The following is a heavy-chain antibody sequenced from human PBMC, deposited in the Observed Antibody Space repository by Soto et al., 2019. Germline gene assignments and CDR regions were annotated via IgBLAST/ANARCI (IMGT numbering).Heavy chain of an antibody. CDR3: ARLSTAAVGSGLDS. J-gene: IGHJ4*02. D-gene: IGHD3-10*01. V-gene: IGHV5-10-1*01. Sequence: PGESLKISCEASGYSFTRYWISWVRQVPGKGLQWIGRIDPSDSYTNYNPSFQGHVTISIDRSISTAFLQWGGLKASDTAFYFCARLSTAAVGSGLDSWGQGTLVTVSS. CDR1: GYSFTRYW. CDR2: IDPSDSYT.